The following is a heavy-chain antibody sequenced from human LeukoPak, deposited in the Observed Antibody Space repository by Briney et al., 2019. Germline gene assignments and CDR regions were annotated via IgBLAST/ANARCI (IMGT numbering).Heavy chain of an antibody. CDR3: AVARGLTDPLDF. Sequence: GASVKVSCTASRFTFSSPTVQWVRQARGQRLEWIGWIVVGSGYTNYAQKFQERVTFTGDMSTGTVYMELSSLRSEDTAVYYCAVARGLTDPLDFWGQGTLVTVSS. CDR1: RFTFSSPT. J-gene: IGHJ4*02. V-gene: IGHV1-58*01. D-gene: IGHD3-10*01. CDR2: IVVGSGYT.